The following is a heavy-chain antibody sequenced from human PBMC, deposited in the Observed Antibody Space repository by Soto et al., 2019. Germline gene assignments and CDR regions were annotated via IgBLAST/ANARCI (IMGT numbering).Heavy chain of an antibody. J-gene: IGHJ4*02. CDR2: ISGSGGST. CDR1: GFTFSVYA. V-gene: IGHV3-23*01. CDR3: AKPLTTGYYFPFDY. D-gene: IGHD3-9*01. Sequence: EVQLLEAGGGLVQPGGSLRLSCAASGFTFSVYAMSWVGQPPGKGLEWVSTISGSGGSTYYADSVKGRFTISRDNSKNTLYLQMNSLRAEDTAVYYCAKPLTTGYYFPFDYWGQGTLVTVSS.